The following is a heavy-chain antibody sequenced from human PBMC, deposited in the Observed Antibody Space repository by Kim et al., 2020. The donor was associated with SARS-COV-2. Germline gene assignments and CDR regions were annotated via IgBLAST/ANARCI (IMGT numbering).Heavy chain of an antibody. D-gene: IGHD3-22*01. CDR2: INHSGST. CDR3: ARGNGVYHSSGYFPIYFDY. J-gene: IGHJ4*02. V-gene: IGHV4-34*01. CDR1: GGSFSGYY. Sequence: SETLSLTCAVYGGSFSGYYWRWICQPPGKGLEWIGEINHSGSTNYNPSLKSRVTISVDTSKNQFSLKLSSVTAADTAVYYCARGNGVYHSSGYFPIYFDYWGQGTLVTVSS.